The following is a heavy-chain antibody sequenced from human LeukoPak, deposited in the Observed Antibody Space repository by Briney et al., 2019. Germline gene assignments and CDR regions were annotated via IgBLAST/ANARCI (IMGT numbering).Heavy chain of an antibody. CDR3: ARVPQNDYYYGMDV. Sequence: GGSLRLSRAASGFTFSSYSMNWVRQAPGKGLEWVSSISSSSSYIYYADSVKGRFTISRDNAKNSLYLQMNSLRAEDTAVYYCARVPQNDYYYGMDVWGQGTTVTVSS. J-gene: IGHJ6*02. CDR2: ISSSSSYI. CDR1: GFTFSSYS. V-gene: IGHV3-21*01.